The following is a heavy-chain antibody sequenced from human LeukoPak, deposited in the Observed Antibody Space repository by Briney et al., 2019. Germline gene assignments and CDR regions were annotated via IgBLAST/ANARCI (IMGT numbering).Heavy chain of an antibody. CDR3: AGGIPHYDILTGDAGAGWLDP. D-gene: IGHD3-9*01. CDR1: GGSFSGYY. V-gene: IGHV4-34*01. J-gene: IGHJ5*02. CDR2: INHSGST. Sequence: SETLSLTCAVYGGSFSGYYWSWIRQPPGKGLEWIGEINHSGSTTYNPSLKSRVTISVDTSKNQSSLKLSSVTAADTPVYYCAGGIPHYDILTGDAGAGWLDPWGQGTRVSVSS.